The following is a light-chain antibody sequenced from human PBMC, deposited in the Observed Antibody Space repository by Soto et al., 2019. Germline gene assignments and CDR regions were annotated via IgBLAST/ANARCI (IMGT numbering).Light chain of an antibody. CDR1: SRDIGDYNY. CDR2: DVS. V-gene: IGLV2-14*01. Sequence: QSALTQPASVSGSHGQSITISCTGSSRDIGDYNYVSWYQQHPDKAPKLMIYDVSNRPSGVSNRFSGSKSGNTASLTISGLQAEDEARYFGSSYRSGSTLVIFGGGTKLTVL. J-gene: IGLJ2*01. CDR3: SSYRSGSTLVI.